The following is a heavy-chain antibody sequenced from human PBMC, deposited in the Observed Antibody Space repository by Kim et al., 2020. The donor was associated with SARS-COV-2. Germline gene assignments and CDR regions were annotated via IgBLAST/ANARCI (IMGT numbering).Heavy chain of an antibody. Sequence: SETLSLTCTVSGGSISSSSYYWGWLRQPPGKGLEWSGSIYYSGSTYSNPSLKRRVTISVDTSKTQFSLKLSPVTAADTAVYYCARQRVAAIFGEVILDY. CDR2: IYYSGST. CDR1: GGSISSSSYY. CDR3: ARQRVAAIFGEVILDY. D-gene: IGHD6-25*01. V-gene: IGHV4-39*01. J-gene: IGHJ6*03.